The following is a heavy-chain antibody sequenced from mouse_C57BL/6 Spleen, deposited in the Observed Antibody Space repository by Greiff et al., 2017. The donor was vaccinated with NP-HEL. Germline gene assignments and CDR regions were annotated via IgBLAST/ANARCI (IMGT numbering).Heavy chain of an antibody. CDR2: IDPSDSET. D-gene: IGHD2-5*01. CDR1: GYTFTSYW. J-gene: IGHJ3*01. CDR3: ARGDYYSNYGAY. V-gene: IGHV1-52*01. Sequence: QVQLQQPGAELVRPGSSVKLSCKASGYTFTSYWMHWVKQRPIQGLEWIGNIDPSDSETHYNQKFKDKATLTVDKSSSTAYMQLSSLTSEDSAVYYCARGDYYSNYGAYWGQGTLVTVSA.